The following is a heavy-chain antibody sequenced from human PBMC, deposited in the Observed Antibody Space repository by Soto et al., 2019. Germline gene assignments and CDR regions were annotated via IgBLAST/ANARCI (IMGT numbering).Heavy chain of an antibody. CDR1: GFTFSTYA. CDR2: ISYDGTNK. D-gene: IGHD5-18*01. CDR3: AKDGGGYNYGYVMLDKYYYGMDV. J-gene: IGHJ6*02. Sequence: QVKLVESGGGVVQPGRSLRLSCAASGFTFSTYAMHWVRQAPGKGLEWVAVISYDGTNKYYADSVRGRFTISRDNSKNTLFLQMNSLIAEDTAVYYCAKDGGGYNYGYVMLDKYYYGMDVWGQGTTVTVSS. V-gene: IGHV3-30-3*01.